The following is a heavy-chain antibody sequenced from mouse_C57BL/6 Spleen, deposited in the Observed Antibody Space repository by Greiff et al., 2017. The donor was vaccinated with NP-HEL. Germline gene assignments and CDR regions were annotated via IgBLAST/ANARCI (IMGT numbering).Heavy chain of an antibody. CDR3: ALYYYGSSLYYFDY. V-gene: IGHV1-4*01. CDR1: GYTFTSYT. D-gene: IGHD1-1*01. Sequence: QVQLQQSGAELARPGASVKMSCKASGYTFTSYTMHWVKQRPGQGLEWIGYINPSSGYTKYNQKFKDKATLTADKSSSTAYMQLSSLTSEDSAVYYCALYYYGSSLYYFDYWGQGTTLTVSS. J-gene: IGHJ2*01. CDR2: INPSSGYT.